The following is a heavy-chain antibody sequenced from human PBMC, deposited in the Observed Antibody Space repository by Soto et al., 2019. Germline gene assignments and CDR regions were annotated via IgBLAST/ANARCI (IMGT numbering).Heavy chain of an antibody. CDR2: INHSGST. V-gene: IGHV4-34*01. J-gene: IGHJ4*02. Sequence: QVQLQQWGAGLLKPSETLSLTCAVYGGSFSGYYWSWIRQPPGKGLEWIGEINHSGSTNYNPSLKRRVTIAVDTSKNQFSLKLSSVTAADTAVYSCAREKRAAMVRGVIMPWGQGTLVTVSS. D-gene: IGHD3-10*01. CDR1: GGSFSGYY. CDR3: AREKRAAMVRGVIMP.